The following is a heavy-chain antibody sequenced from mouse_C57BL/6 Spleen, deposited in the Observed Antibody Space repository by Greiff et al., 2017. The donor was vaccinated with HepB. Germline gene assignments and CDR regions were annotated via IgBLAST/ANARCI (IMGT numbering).Heavy chain of an antibody. CDR1: GYAFSSSW. J-gene: IGHJ2*01. Sequence: QVQLQQSGPELVKPGASVKISCKASGYAFSSSWMNWVKQRPGKGLEWIGRIYPGDGDTNYNGKFKGKATLTADKSSSTAYMQLSSLTSEDSAVYFCARKGDSNFDYWGQGTTLTVSS. CDR2: IYPGDGDT. CDR3: ARKGDSNFDY. V-gene: IGHV1-82*01.